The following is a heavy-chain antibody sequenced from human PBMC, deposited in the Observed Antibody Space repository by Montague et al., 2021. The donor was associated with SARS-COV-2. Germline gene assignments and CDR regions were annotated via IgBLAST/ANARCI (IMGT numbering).Heavy chain of an antibody. V-gene: IGHV4-39*07. CDR2: VSDSGST. Sequence: SETLSLTCSVSGGSVSSSSYDWGWICQPPGKGLEWIGTVSDSGSTSYNPSLKSRVTISVDTPKNQFSLKLSSVTAADTAVYYCASSLSGNQERGDYWGHGTLVTVSS. D-gene: IGHD1-26*01. CDR1: GGSVSSSSYD. CDR3: ASSLSGNQERGDY. J-gene: IGHJ4*01.